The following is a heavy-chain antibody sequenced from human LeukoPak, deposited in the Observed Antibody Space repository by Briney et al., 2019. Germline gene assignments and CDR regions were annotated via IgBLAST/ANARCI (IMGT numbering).Heavy chain of an antibody. V-gene: IGHV3-74*01. CDR2: INSDESST. J-gene: IGHJ4*02. Sequence: GGSLRLSCAASGFTFSSYWMHWVRQAPGKGLVWVSRINSDESSTSYADSVKGRFTISGDNAKNTLYLQMNSLRAEDTAVYYCARAHWGIAVAGTDYWGQGTLVTVSS. CDR1: GFTFSSYW. D-gene: IGHD6-19*01. CDR3: ARAHWGIAVAGTDY.